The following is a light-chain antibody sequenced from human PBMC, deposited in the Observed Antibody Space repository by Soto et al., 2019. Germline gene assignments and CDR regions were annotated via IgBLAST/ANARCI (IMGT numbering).Light chain of an antibody. V-gene: IGLV2-14*01. CDR1: RSDVGRYNY. Sequence: QSALTQPASVSGSPGQSITISCTVTRSDVGRYNYVSWYQQHPGKAPKLLIYEVTYRPSGVSTRFSASKSGSTASLTISGIQAEDEADYYCSSYSTTSSPNVLFGGGTKVTVL. CDR2: EVT. J-gene: IGLJ2*01. CDR3: SSYSTTSSPNVL.